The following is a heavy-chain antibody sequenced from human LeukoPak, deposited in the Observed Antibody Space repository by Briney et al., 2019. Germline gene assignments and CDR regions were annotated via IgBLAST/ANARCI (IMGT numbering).Heavy chain of an antibody. Sequence: SETLSLTCTVSGGSISSYYWTWIRQPAGKGLEWIGRIYTSGSTNYNPSLKSRVTMSVDTSKNQFSLKLSSVTAADAAVYYCARGDTNMATDAFDIWGQGTMVTVSS. CDR2: IYTSGST. D-gene: IGHD5-18*01. V-gene: IGHV4-4*07. CDR1: GGSISSYY. J-gene: IGHJ3*02. CDR3: ARGDTNMATDAFDI.